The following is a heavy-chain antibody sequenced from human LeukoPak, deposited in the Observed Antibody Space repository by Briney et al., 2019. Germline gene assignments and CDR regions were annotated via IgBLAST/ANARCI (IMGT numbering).Heavy chain of an antibody. CDR3: ARADYSSSSRHFGY. V-gene: IGHV3-74*01. CDR2: ISPDGSGT. J-gene: IGHJ4*02. CDR1: GFTFNVYW. Sequence: PGGSLRLSCAASGFTFNVYWMHWVRQVPGKGLVWVSHISPDGSGTNYADSVKGRYTISRDNAKNTLFLQMNSLRVEDTAVYYCARADYSSSSRHFGYWGQGTLVTVSS. D-gene: IGHD6-6*01.